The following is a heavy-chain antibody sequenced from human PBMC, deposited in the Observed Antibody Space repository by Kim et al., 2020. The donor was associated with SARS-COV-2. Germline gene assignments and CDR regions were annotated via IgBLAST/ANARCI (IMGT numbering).Heavy chain of an antibody. J-gene: IGHJ5*02. V-gene: IGHV4-39*01. Sequence: SETLSLTCTVSGGSINSNSNYWGLIRQPPGQGLEWIGSIYYSGSTYYNPSLTSRVTISVDTSKNQFSLRLSSVTAADTAVYYCARRMGCSGGNCYSGHVWCDPWGQRTLLTVS. D-gene: IGHD2-15*01. CDR2: IYYSGST. CDR1: GGSINSNSNY. CDR3: ARRMGCSGGNCYSGHVWCDP.